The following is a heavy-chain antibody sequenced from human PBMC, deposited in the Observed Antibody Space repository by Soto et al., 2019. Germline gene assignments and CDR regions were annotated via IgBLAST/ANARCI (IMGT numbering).Heavy chain of an antibody. J-gene: IGHJ4*02. CDR3: ARIAYGEDY. CDR1: GFTVTTNR. CDR2: IHSDGST. Sequence: DVKLVESGGGLVQPGESLRLSCEASGFTVTTNRVSWVRQAPGKGLEWVSVIHSDGSTYYADSVKDRFTISRDNSKNTLYLQMNSLRVDDTAVYSCARIAYGEDYWGQGTLVTVSS. D-gene: IGHD2-21*01. V-gene: IGHV3-66*01.